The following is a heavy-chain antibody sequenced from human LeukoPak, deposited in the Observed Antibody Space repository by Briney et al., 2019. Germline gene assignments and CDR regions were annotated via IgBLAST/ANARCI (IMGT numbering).Heavy chain of an antibody. V-gene: IGHV4-39*07. D-gene: IGHD3-10*01. CDR3: ARESAGSGVDY. CDR1: GGSISGSSYY. J-gene: IGHJ4*02. CDR2: IYYSGST. Sequence: SETLSLTCTVSGGSISGSSYYWGWIRQPPGKGLEWIGSIYYSGSTYYNPSLKSRVTISVDTSKNQFSLKLSSVTAADTAVYYCARESAGSGVDYWGQGTLVTVSS.